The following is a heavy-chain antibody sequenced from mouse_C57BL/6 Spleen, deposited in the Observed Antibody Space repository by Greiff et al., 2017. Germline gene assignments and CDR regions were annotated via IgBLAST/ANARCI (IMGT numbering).Heavy chain of an antibody. CDR2: IRNKANGYTT. V-gene: IGHV7-3*01. Sequence: EVQRVESGGGLVQPGGSLSLSCAASGFTFTDYYMSWVRQPPGKALEWLGFIRNKANGYTTEYSASVKGRFTISRDNSQSILYLQMNALRAEDSATYYCASSAWFAYWGQGTLVTVSA. CDR1: GFTFTDYY. J-gene: IGHJ3*01. CDR3: ASSAWFAY.